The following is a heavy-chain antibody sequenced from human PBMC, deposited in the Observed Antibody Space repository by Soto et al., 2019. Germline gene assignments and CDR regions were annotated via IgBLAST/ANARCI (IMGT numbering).Heavy chain of an antibody. CDR1: GGSISNYW. D-gene: IGHD3-10*01. V-gene: IGHV4-59*01. Sequence: SEALSLTCTVPGGSISNYWWIWVRQPPRKGLEWSGYIYYSGSTNYNPSLKSRVTISVDTSKNQFSLKLTSVTAADTAVYYCARSRGSTRSFDYWGQGTLVTVSS. CDR3: ARSRGSTRSFDY. CDR2: IYYSGST. J-gene: IGHJ4*02.